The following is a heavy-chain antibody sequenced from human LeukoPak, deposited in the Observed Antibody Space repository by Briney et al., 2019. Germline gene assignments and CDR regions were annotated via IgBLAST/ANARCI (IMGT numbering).Heavy chain of an antibody. Sequence: SVKVSCKASGGTFSSYAISWVRQAPGQGLEWMGGIIPIFGTANYAQKFQGRVTITADESTSTAYVELSSLRSEDTAVYYCARYAVATVNQFDYWGQGTLVTVSS. CDR3: ARYAVATVNQFDY. CDR1: GGTFSSYA. J-gene: IGHJ4*02. CDR2: IIPIFGTA. D-gene: IGHD5-12*01. V-gene: IGHV1-69*13.